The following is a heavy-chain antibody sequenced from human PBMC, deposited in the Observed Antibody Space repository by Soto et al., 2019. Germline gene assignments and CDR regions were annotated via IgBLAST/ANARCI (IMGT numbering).Heavy chain of an antibody. CDR1: CGSISSGGYH. V-gene: IGHV4-31*03. J-gene: IGHJ6*02. Sequence: PSETLSLPCTVSCGSISSGGYHWSWIRQHPGKGLEWIGYIYYSGSTYYNPSLKSRVTISVDTSKNQFSLKLSSVTAADTAVYYCARDHPYYYYYGMDVWGQGTTVTVSS. CDR2: IYYSGST. CDR3: ARDHPYYYYYGMDV.